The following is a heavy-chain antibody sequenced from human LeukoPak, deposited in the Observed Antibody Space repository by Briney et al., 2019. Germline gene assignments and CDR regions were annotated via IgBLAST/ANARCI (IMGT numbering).Heavy chain of an antibody. J-gene: IGHJ4*02. V-gene: IGHV3-21*01. CDR2: ISSSSSYI. CDR3: ARESSGYYFDY. CDR1: GGSFSGYY. D-gene: IGHD3-22*01. Sequence: KPSETLSLTCAVYGGSFSGYYWSWIRQPPGKGLEWVSSISSSSSYIYYADSVKGRFTISRDNAKNSLYLQMNSLRAEDTAVYYCARESSGYYFDYWGQGTLVTVSS.